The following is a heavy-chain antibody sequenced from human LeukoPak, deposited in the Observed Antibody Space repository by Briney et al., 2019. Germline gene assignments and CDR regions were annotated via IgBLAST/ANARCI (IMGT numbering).Heavy chain of an antibody. D-gene: IGHD3-22*01. Sequence: SETLSLTCSISDGSISSYYWNWIRQSPGKGLEWIGHIHYSGSTHYNPSLRSRVSTSIDTSKNHFSLKLRSVTAVDTAVYYCARWGHFDTSGYFVVDYWGQGTLVTVSS. CDR1: DGSISSYY. CDR3: ARWGHFDTSGYFVVDY. CDR2: IHYSGST. V-gene: IGHV4-59*01. J-gene: IGHJ4*02.